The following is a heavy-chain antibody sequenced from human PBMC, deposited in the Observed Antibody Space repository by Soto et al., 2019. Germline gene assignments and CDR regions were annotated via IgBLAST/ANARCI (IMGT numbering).Heavy chain of an antibody. Sequence: QEHLVESGGGVVQPGGSLRLSCAASGFPFNTYGMHWVRQAPGKGLEWVALIWYHGGETYYADSVKGRFTISRDNSKNTVHQQLNMLTADDTAVDFGAREPGSAVHLSHFDILGQGTKVTVSS. V-gene: IGHV3-33*01. J-gene: IGHJ3*02. CDR1: GFPFNTYG. D-gene: IGHD2-8*02. CDR2: IWYHGGET. CDR3: AREPGSAVHLSHFDI.